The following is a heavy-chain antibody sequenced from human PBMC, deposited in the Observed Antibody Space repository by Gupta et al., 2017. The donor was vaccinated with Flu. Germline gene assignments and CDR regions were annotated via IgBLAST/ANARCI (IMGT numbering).Heavy chain of an antibody. CDR1: GDSITGVDYY. CDR3: ARGNCDINCYRYNWFDP. CDR2: VYTSGDT. Sequence: QVQLQESGPGLVKHSQTLSLTCTVSGDSITGVDYYWTWVRQPAGKGLEWIGRVYTSGDTRYNPSLESRASISIDTSKNQFSLKLTSVTDAETAVYYCARGNCDINCYRYNWFDPWGQGTLVTVSA. D-gene: IGHD2-21*02. J-gene: IGHJ5*02. V-gene: IGHV4-61*02.